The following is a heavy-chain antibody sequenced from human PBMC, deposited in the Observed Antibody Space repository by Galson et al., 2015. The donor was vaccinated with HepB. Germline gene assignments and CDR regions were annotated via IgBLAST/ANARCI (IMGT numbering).Heavy chain of an antibody. CDR2: ISYDGSSK. CDR1: GFTFSSYA. CDR3: ARESTAITGSADY. Sequence: SLRLSCAASGFTFSSYAMHWVRQAPGKGLEWVAVISYDGSSKYYADSVKGRFTISRDNSKNTLYLQMNSLRAEDTAVYYCARESTAITGSADYWGQGTLVTVSS. J-gene: IGHJ4*02. V-gene: IGHV3-30-3*01. D-gene: IGHD5-18*01.